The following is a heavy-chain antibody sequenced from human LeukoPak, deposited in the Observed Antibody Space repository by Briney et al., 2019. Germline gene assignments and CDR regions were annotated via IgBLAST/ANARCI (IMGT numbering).Heavy chain of an antibody. CDR2: ISGNGDST. CDR1: GFTLSSYA. V-gene: IGHV3-23*01. D-gene: IGHD3-10*01. CDR3: ARGRGSYSLDY. Sequence: GGTLRLSCAASGFTLSSYAMSWVRQAPGKGLEWVSAISGNGDSTYYADSVKGRLTISRDNSKNTLYLQMNSLRAEDTAVYNCARGRGSYSLDYWGQGTLVTVSS. J-gene: IGHJ4*02.